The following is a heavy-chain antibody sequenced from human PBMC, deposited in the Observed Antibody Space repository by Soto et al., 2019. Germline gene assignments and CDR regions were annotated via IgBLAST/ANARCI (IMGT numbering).Heavy chain of an antibody. CDR1: GFTFKNYA. CDR3: AKDGDFGEDGPAEYFEH. Sequence: EVNLLESGGGVVQPGESLRISGVGSGFTFKNYAMTWFRQAPGKGLEWVSGTTGSGANKHYADSVRGRFTISRDNSKKTLYLEMKSLRVEDTAVYYCAKDGDFGEDGPAEYFEHWGQGTLVTVSS. V-gene: IGHV3-23*01. CDR2: TTGSGANK. J-gene: IGHJ1*01. D-gene: IGHD4-17*01.